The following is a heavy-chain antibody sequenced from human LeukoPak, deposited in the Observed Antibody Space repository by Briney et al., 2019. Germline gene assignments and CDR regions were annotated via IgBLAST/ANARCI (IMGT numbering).Heavy chain of an antibody. CDR3: ARVLVRGLWFGELFGAFDI. Sequence: SETLSLTCAVYGGSFSGYYWSWIRQPPGKGLEYIGESNHSGSTNYNPSLKSRVTISVDTSKNQFSLKLSSVTAADTAVYYCARVLVRGLWFGELFGAFDIWGQGTMVTVSS. V-gene: IGHV4-34*01. CDR2: SNHSGST. J-gene: IGHJ3*02. CDR1: GGSFSGYY. D-gene: IGHD3-10*01.